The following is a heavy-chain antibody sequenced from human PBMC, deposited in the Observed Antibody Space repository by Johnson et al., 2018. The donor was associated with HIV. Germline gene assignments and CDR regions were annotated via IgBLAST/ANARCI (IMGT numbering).Heavy chain of an antibody. Sequence: QMQLVESGGCLVQPGGSLRLSCVGSGFTVSGNYMSWVRQAPGKGLEWVAVISYDGSNKYYADSVKGRFTISRDNSKNTLYLQMNSLRAEDTAVYYCAKDSGVATLVTGAFDIWGQGTMVTVSS. CDR3: AKDSGVATLVTGAFDI. CDR1: GFTVSGNY. CDR2: ISYDGSNK. D-gene: IGHD4-23*01. J-gene: IGHJ3*02. V-gene: IGHV3-30*18.